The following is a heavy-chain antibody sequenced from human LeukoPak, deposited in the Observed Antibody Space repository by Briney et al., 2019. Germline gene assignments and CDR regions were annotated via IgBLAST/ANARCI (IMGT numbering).Heavy chain of an antibody. D-gene: IGHD2-2*01. Sequence: GSSVKVSCKASGGTFSSYAISWVRQAPGQGLEWMGGIIPIFGTANYAQKFQGRVTITADESTSTAYMELSSLRSEDTAVYYCARALTKYCSSTSCFPPRDYYYYYMDVWGKGTTVTISS. CDR2: IIPIFGTA. J-gene: IGHJ6*03. V-gene: IGHV1-69*01. CDR3: ARALTKYCSSTSCFPPRDYYYYYMDV. CDR1: GGTFSSYA.